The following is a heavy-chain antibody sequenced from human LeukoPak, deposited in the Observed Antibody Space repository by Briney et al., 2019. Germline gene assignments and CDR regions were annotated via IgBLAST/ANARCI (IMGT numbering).Heavy chain of an antibody. CDR2: INQSGST. J-gene: IGHJ1*01. V-gene: IGHV4-34*01. CDR1: GGSFSGYY. Sequence: PSETLSLTCAVYGGSFSGYYWSWIRQPPGKGLEWIGEINQSGSTNYNPSLKSRVTISVDTSKNQFSLKLSSVTAADTAVYYCARGLVVTARGYFQHWGQGTLVTVSS. D-gene: IGHD2-21*02. CDR3: ARGLVVTARGYFQH.